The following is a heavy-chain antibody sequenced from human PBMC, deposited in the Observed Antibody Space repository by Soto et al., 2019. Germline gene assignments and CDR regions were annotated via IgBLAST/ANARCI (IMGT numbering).Heavy chain of an antibody. CDR3: VRGQFSAFDC. CDR2: RTKWNS. J-gene: IGHJ4*02. V-gene: IGHV6-1*01. Sequence: RTKWNSDYAVSVRGRITINPDTSKSQFSLQLNSVTPEDTAVYYCVRGQFSAFDCWGQGTLVTVSS.